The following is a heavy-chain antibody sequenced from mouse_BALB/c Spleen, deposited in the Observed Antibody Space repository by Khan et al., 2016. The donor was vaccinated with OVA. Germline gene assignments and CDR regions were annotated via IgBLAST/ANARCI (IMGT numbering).Heavy chain of an antibody. J-gene: IGHJ1*01. CDR3: TRDGNYAHWYFDV. V-gene: IGHV5-6-4*01. CDR2: ISSGSTYT. D-gene: IGHD2-1*01. Sequence: EVELVESGGGLVNPGGSLKLSCAASGFSFSSYTMSWVRQTPEKRLEWVATISSGSTYTYYPDSVKGRFPISRDNAKNTLYLQMSSLKSEDTAMYYWTRDGNYAHWYFDVWGAGTTVTVSS. CDR1: GFSFSSYT.